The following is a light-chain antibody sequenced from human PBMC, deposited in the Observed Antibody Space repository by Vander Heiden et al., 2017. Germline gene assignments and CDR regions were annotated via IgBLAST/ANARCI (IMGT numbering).Light chain of an antibody. V-gene: IGLV2-8*01. J-gene: IGLJ1*01. Sequence: QSALTQPPSASGSPAHSVTVSCTGTTSDVVAYNYVSWYQQHPGKAPKLIIYEDTKRPSGVPDRFSASKSGDTASLTVSGLKAEDEADYYCSSHAGSNNYAFGTGTKVTVL. CDR3: SSHAGSNNYA. CDR2: EDT. CDR1: TSDVVAYNY.